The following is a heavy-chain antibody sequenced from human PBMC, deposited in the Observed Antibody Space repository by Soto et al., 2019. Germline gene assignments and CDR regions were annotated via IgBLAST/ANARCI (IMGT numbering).Heavy chain of an antibody. J-gene: IGHJ6*02. CDR2: ISSSSGST. Sequence: GSLRLSCAAXGFTFSDYYMSWIRQAPGKGLEYISYISSSSGSTNYADSVKGRFTISRDNAKNSLYLQMSSLRAEDTAVYYCARDRGGYDRLYYYHGMDVWGQGTTVTVSS. V-gene: IGHV3-11*05. D-gene: IGHD5-12*01. CDR1: GFTFSDYY. CDR3: ARDRGGYDRLYYYHGMDV.